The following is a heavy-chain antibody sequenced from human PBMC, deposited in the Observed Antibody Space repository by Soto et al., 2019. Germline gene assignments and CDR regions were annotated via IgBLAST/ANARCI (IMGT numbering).Heavy chain of an antibody. CDR2: IWYDGSNK. Sequence: QVQLVESGGGVVQPGMSLRLSCAASGFTFSSYGMHWVRQAPGKGLEWVAVIWYDGSNKYYADSVKGRFTISRDNSKNTLYLQMNSLRAEDTAVYYCARVDDADTGIDYWGQGTLVIDSS. CDR3: ARVDDADTGIDY. CDR1: GFTFSSYG. J-gene: IGHJ4*02. D-gene: IGHD5-18*01. V-gene: IGHV3-33*01.